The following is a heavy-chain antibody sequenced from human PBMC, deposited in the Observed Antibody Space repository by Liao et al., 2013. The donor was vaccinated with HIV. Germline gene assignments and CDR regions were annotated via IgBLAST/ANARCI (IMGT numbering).Heavy chain of an antibody. CDR1: GGSISSYY. CDR2: IYYSGTT. J-gene: IGHJ4*02. V-gene: IGHV4-59*01. CDR3: ARGSFYYDSSARGYYFDY. D-gene: IGHD3-22*01. Sequence: QVQLQESGPGLLKPSETLSLTCTVSGGSISSYYWSWMRQPPGKGLEWIGYIYYSGTTNYNPSLKSRVTISVDTSRNQFSLKLSSVTAADTAVYFCARGSFYYDSSARGYYFDYWGQGTLVTVSS.